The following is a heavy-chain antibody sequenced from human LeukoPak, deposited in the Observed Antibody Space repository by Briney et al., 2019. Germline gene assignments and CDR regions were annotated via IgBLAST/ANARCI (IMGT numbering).Heavy chain of an antibody. V-gene: IGHV5-51*01. D-gene: IGHD5-24*01. Sequence: GESLKISCKGSGYSFTSHWIGWVSQMPGKGLEWMGIIYPGDSDTRYSPSFQGQFTMSADKSISTAYLQWSSLKASDTAMYYCARHGSRDGYNPYYYYYGMDVWGQGTTVTVSS. CDR3: ARHGSRDGYNPYYYYYGMDV. CDR2: IYPGDSDT. CDR1: GYSFTSHW. J-gene: IGHJ6*02.